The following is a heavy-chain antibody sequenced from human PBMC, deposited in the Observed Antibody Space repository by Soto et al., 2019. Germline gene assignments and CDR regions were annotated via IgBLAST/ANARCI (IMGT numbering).Heavy chain of an antibody. CDR1: GFTSSSHS. D-gene: IGHD3-16*02. CDR2: ISSSSSYI. Sequence: GGSLRLSCAASGFTSSSHSMNWVRQAPGKGLEWVSSISSSSSYIYYADSVKGRFTISRDNAKNSLYLQMNSLRAEDTAVYYCARYEGVIVAFDYWGQGTLVTVSS. V-gene: IGHV3-21*01. CDR3: ARYEGVIVAFDY. J-gene: IGHJ4*02.